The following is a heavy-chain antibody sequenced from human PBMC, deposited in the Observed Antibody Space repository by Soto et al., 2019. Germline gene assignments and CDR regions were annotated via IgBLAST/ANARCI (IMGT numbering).Heavy chain of an antibody. V-gene: IGHV1-69*13. CDR1: GGTFSSYA. Sequence: SVKVSCKASGGTFSSYAISWVRQAPGQGLEWMGGIIPIFGTANYAQKFQGRVTITADESTSTAYMELSSLRSEDTAVYYCLYYYDSSGPLWGQGTLVTVSS. J-gene: IGHJ4*02. D-gene: IGHD3-22*01. CDR3: LYYYDSSGPL. CDR2: IIPIFGTA.